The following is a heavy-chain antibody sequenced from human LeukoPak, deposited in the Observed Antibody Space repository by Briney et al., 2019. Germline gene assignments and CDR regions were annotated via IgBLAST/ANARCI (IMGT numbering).Heavy chain of an antibody. J-gene: IGHJ4*02. Sequence: PGGSLRLSCAASGFIFRNAWMTWVRQAPGKGLEWVGRLESNPDGGTADYAAPVKGRFAISRDDSRNTLYLQVNNLKLEDTAVYYCTTLAHDVHYWGQGTLVTVSS. CDR2: LESNPDGGTA. CDR3: TTLAHDVHY. V-gene: IGHV3-15*04. D-gene: IGHD3-3*01. CDR1: GFIFRNAW.